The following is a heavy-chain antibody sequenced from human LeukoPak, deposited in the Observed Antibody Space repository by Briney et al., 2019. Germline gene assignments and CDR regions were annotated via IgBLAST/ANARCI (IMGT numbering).Heavy chain of an antibody. CDR3: ARHRTTVTTELDY. D-gene: IGHD4-11*01. Sequence: SETLSLTCTVSGGSISSGGYYWSWIRQPPGKGLEWIGSIYYSGSTYYNPSLKSRVTISVDTSKNQFSLKLSSVTAADTAVYYCARHRTTVTTELDYWGQGTLVTVSS. CDR2: IYYSGST. CDR1: GGSISSGGYY. V-gene: IGHV4-39*01. J-gene: IGHJ4*02.